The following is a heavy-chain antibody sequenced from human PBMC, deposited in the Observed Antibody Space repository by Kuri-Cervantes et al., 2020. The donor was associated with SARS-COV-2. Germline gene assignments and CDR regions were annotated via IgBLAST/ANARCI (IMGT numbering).Heavy chain of an antibody. CDR2: IYSGGST. J-gene: IGHJ4*02. V-gene: IGHV3-53*01. D-gene: IGHD2-15*01. Sequence: GESLKISCAASGFSFSSYGMSWVRQAPGKGLEWVSVIYSGGSTYYADSVKGRFTISRDNSKNTLYLQMNSLRAEDTAVYYCASGILYRWEGYFDYWGQGTLVTVSS. CDR3: ASGILYRWEGYFDY. CDR1: GFSFSSYG.